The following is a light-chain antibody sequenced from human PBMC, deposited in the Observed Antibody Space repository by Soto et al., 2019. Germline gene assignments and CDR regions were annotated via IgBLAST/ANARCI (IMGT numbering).Light chain of an antibody. CDR1: SSDVGGYDY. CDR3: FSYAGSRV. V-gene: IGLV2-11*01. J-gene: IGLJ2*01. Sequence: QSALTQPRSVSGSPGQSVTIPCTGTSSDVGGYDYVSWYQQHPGKAPKLMIFDVNKRPSGVPDRFSGSKSGNTASLTISGLQAEDEADYSCFSYAGSRVFGGGTKLTVL. CDR2: DVN.